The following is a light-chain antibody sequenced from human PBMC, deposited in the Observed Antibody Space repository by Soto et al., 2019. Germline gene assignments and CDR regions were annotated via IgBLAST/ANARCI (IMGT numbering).Light chain of an antibody. J-gene: IGKJ5*01. CDR3: QQYGSSPT. Sequence: EIVLTQSPGTLSLFPGERATLSCRASQSLSTRYLAWYRQKPGQAPRLLIYGASSRATGIPDRFSGSGSGTDFTLTISRLEPEDFAVYYCQQYGSSPTFGQGTRLEIK. CDR2: GAS. CDR1: QSLSTRY. V-gene: IGKV3-20*01.